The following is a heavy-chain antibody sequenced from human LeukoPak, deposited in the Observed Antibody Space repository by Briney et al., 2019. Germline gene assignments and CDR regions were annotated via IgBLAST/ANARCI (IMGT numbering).Heavy chain of an antibody. CDR2: IRNKANSGTT. CDR1: GFTFSDHY. J-gene: IGHJ4*02. V-gene: IGHV3-72*01. Sequence: GGSLRLSCEASGFTFSDHYMDWVRQAPGKGLEWVGRIRNKANSGTTEYAASVKGRFTISRDDSKNSLYLQLNSLKIEDTAVYYCARVTQYSSGWYDPEWGRGTLVTVSS. CDR3: ARVTQYSSGWYDPE. D-gene: IGHD6-19*01.